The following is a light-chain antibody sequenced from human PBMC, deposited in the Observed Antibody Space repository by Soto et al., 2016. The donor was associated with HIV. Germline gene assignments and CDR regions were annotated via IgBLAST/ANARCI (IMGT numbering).Light chain of an antibody. CDR2: AAS. Sequence: DIQMTQSPSSLSASVGDRVTITCRASQDKKNDLGWLQQQPGKAPKLLIYAASSLQSGVPSRFSGSGSGTDFTLTISSLQPEDFATYYCQQSYSTPPYTFGQGPSWRSN. V-gene: IGKV1-39*01. CDR3: QQSYSTPPYT. CDR1: QDKKND. J-gene: IGKJ2*01.